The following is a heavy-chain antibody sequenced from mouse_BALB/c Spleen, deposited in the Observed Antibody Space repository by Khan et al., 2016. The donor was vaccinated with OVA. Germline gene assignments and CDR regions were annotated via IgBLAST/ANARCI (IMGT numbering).Heavy chain of an antibody. V-gene: IGHV7-3*02. D-gene: IGHD1-1*01. Sequence: EVELVESGGGLVQPGGSLRLSCATSGFTFTDYYMSWVRQPPGKALEWLGFIRNKANGYTTEYSASVKGRFTISRDNSQRVLYLQMNTLRAEDSATYYCTRETVVDIYWYFDVWGAGTTVTVSS. CDR2: IRNKANGYTT. CDR1: GFTFTDYY. J-gene: IGHJ1*01. CDR3: TRETVVDIYWYFDV.